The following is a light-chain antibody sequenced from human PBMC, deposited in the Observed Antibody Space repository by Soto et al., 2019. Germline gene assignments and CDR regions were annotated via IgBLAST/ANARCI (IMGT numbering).Light chain of an antibody. CDR2: KAS. V-gene: IGKV1-5*03. CDR1: QSISGW. J-gene: IGKJ1*01. Sequence: DIQMTQSPSTLSASIGDRVTITCRASQSISGWLAWYQQKPGKAPKLLISKASTLESGVPSRFSGSGSGTEFTLTISSLQPDDFATYYCQQYNGYPWTFGQGTNVEIK. CDR3: QQYNGYPWT.